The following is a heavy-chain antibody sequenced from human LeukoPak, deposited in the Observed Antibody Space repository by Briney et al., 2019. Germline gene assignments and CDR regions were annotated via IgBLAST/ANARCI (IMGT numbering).Heavy chain of an antibody. Sequence: SETLSLTCTVSGGSISSYYWSWIRQPPGKGLEWIGYIYYSGSTNYNPSLKSRVTISVDTSKNQFSLKLSSVTAADTAVYYCAVMGDRDGYNYPRLDYWGQGTLVTVSS. J-gene: IGHJ4*02. V-gene: IGHV4-59*01. CDR2: IYYSGST. CDR1: GGSISSYY. CDR3: AVMGDRDGYNYPRLDY. D-gene: IGHD5-24*01.